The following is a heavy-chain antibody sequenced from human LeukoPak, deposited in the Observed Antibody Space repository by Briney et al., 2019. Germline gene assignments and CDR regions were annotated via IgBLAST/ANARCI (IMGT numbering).Heavy chain of an antibody. J-gene: IGHJ4*02. CDR2: IIPIFGIA. Sequence: GSSVKVSCKASGGTFSSYAISWVRQAPGQGLEWMGRIIPIFGIANYAQKFQGRVTITADKSTSTAYMELSSLRSEDTAVYYCASYYYDSSGYYYPLDYWGQGTLVTVSS. V-gene: IGHV1-69*04. CDR3: ASYYYDSSGYYYPLDY. CDR1: GGTFSSYA. D-gene: IGHD3-22*01.